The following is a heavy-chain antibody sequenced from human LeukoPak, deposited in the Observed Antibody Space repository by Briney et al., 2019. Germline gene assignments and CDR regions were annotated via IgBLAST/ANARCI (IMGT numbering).Heavy chain of an antibody. CDR1: GFTFSSTW. V-gene: IGHV3-7*01. CDR2: IQPDGSEA. CDR3: ARPGVAGGAFDV. D-gene: IGHD1-26*01. Sequence: GRSLRLSCAASGFTFSSTWMNWVRRVAGKGLEWVGNIQPDGSEAYYVDSVEGRFTISRDNFRDSLFLQMNSLRAEDTAVYYCARPGVAGGAFDVWGRGTVVTVSS. J-gene: IGHJ3*01.